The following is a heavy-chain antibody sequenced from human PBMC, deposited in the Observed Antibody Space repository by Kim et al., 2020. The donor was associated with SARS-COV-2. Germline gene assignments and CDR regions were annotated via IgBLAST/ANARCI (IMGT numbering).Heavy chain of an antibody. CDR1: GFTFSGSA. CDR2: IRSKANSYAT. J-gene: IGHJ4*02. D-gene: IGHD6-13*01. CDR3: TRLGYSSSSY. V-gene: IGHV3-73*01. Sequence: GGSLRLSCAASGFTFSGSAMHWVRQASGKGLEWVGRIRSKANSYATAYAASVKGRFTISRDDSKNTAYLQMNSLKTEDTAVYYCTRLGYSSSSYWGQGTLVTVSS.